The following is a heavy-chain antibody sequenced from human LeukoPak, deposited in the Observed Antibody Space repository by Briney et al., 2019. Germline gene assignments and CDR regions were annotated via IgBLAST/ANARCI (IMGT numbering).Heavy chain of an antibody. J-gene: IGHJ4*02. CDR3: AREHRRDGYNRAFDY. V-gene: IGHV4-59*12. CDR2: IYYSGST. Sequence: PSETLSLTCTVSGGSISSYYWSWIRQPPGKGLEWIGYIYYSGSTNYNPSLKSRVTISVDTSKNQFSLKLSSVTAADTAVYYCAREHRRDGYNRAFDYWGQGTLVTVSS. D-gene: IGHD5-24*01. CDR1: GGSISSYY.